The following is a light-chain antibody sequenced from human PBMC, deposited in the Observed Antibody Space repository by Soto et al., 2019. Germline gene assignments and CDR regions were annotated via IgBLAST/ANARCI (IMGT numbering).Light chain of an antibody. CDR2: DAS. J-gene: IGKJ5*01. Sequence: DIQMTQSPSTLSASVGDRVTITCRASQSISSWLAWYQQKPGKAPKLLIYDASSLESGVPSRFSGSGSGTEFTLTINSLQADDFATYYCQQHNSFSITFGQGTRLEI. V-gene: IGKV1-5*01. CDR3: QQHNSFSIT. CDR1: QSISSW.